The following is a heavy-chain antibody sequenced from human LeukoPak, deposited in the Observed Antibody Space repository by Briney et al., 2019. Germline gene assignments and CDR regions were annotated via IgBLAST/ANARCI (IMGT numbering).Heavy chain of an antibody. J-gene: IGHJ4*02. D-gene: IGHD3-22*01. Sequence: GASVKVSCKASGYTFTSYYMHWVRINPSGGSTSYAQKFQGRVTMTRDMSTSTVYMELSSLRSEDTAVYYCAREGYYDSSGYYAWGQGTLVTVSS. CDR3: AREGYYDSSGYYA. V-gene: IGHV1-46*01. CDR2: NPSGGST. CDR1: GYTFTSYY.